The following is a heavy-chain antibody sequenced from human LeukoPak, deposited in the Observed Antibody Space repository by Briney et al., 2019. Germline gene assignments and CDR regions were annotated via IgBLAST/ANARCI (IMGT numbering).Heavy chain of an antibody. V-gene: IGHV5-51*01. CDR3: ARTPTSLSNPYYFDH. CDR2: IYPGDSDT. J-gene: IGHJ4*02. CDR1: GYSFSTYW. Sequence: GESLKISCKGSGYSFSTYWTGWVRQMPGKGLEWMGIIYPGDSDTRYSPSFEGQVTISADKSISTAYLQWSSLKASDTAMYYCARTPTSLSNPYYFDHWGQGTLVTVSS.